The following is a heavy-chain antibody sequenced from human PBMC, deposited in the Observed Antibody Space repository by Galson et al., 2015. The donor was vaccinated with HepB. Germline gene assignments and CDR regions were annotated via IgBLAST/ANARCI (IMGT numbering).Heavy chain of an antibody. Sequence: SLRLSCAASGFTFSSYAMHWVRQAPGKGLEWVAVISYDGSNKYYADSVKGRFTISRDNSKNTLYLQMNSLRAEDTAVYYCARGGVAGTVYYYYGMDVRGQGTTVTVSS. D-gene: IGHD6-19*01. CDR3: ARGGVAGTVYYYYGMDV. J-gene: IGHJ6*02. CDR2: ISYDGSNK. V-gene: IGHV3-30-3*01. CDR1: GFTFSSYA.